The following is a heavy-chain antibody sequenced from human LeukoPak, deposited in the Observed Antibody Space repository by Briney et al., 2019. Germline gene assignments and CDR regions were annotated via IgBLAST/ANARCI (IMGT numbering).Heavy chain of an antibody. J-gene: IGHJ4*02. CDR3: ATDYGDYESGY. CDR2: INPNSGGT. CDR1: GYTFTDYY. D-gene: IGHD4-17*01. Sequence: ASVKVSCKASGYTFTDYYMHWVRQAPGQGFEWMGWINPNSGGTDYAQKFQGRVTMTRDTSISTAYMELSRLRSDDTAVYYCATDYGDYESGYWGQGTLVTVSS. V-gene: IGHV1-2*02.